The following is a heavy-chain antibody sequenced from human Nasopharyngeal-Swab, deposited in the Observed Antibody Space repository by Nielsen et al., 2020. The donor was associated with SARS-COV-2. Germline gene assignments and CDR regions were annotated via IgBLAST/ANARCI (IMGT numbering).Heavy chain of an antibody. J-gene: IGHJ3*02. CDR3: AKEGLGDAFDI. CDR1: GFTFSGSA. Sequence: GESLKISCAASGFTFSGSAMHWVRQASGKGLEWVGRIRSKANSYATAYAASVKGRFTISRDNSKNTLYLQMNSLRAEDTAVYYCAKEGLGDAFDIWGQGTMVTVSS. CDR2: IRSKANSYAT. V-gene: IGHV3-73*01.